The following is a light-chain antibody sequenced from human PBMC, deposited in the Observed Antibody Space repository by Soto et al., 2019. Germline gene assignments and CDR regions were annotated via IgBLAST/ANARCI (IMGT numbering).Light chain of an antibody. J-gene: IGKJ4*01. CDR3: QQYSNWPRALI. CDR2: GAS. CDR1: QSVSSN. V-gene: IGKV3-15*01. Sequence: EIVMTQSPATLSVSPGERATLSCRASQSVSSNLAWYQQKPGQAPRLLIYGASTRATGIPARFSGSGSGTEFTLTISSLQSEDFAVYYCQQYSNWPRALIFGGGTKVDIK.